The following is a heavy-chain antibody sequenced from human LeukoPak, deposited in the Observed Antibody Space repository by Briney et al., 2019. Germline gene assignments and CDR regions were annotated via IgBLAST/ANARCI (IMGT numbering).Heavy chain of an antibody. CDR3: ATPPPTYYDILTGSIFDY. Sequence: GGSLRLSCAASGFTFSSYAMSWVRQAPGKGLEWVSAISGSGGNTYYADSVKGRFTISRDNSKNTLYLQMNSLRAEDTAVYYCATPPPTYYDILTGSIFDYWGQGTLVTVSS. J-gene: IGHJ4*02. D-gene: IGHD3-9*01. CDR2: ISGSGGNT. V-gene: IGHV3-23*01. CDR1: GFTFSSYA.